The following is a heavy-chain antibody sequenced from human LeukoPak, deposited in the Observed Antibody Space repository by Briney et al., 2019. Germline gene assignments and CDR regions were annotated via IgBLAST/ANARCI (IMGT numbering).Heavy chain of an antibody. Sequence: SETLSLTCTVSGGSISSYYWSWIRQPPGKGLEWIGYIYYSGSTNYNPSLKSRVTISIDTSKNQFSLKLSSVTAADTAVYYCARLRTLYGDYGFDYWGQGTLVTVTS. CDR3: ARLRTLYGDYGFDY. D-gene: IGHD4-17*01. CDR1: GGSISSYY. CDR2: IYYSGST. J-gene: IGHJ4*02. V-gene: IGHV4-59*08.